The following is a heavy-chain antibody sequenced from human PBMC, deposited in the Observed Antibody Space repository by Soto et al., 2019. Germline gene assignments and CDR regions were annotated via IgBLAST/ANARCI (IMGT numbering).Heavy chain of an antibody. J-gene: IGHJ5*02. D-gene: IGHD3-10*01. CDR3: ARGYFDSGHGYDL. CDR2: IFTRDSET. V-gene: IGHV5-51*01. Sequence: GESLKISCKGPGHLFNNHWIGWVRQTPGKGLEWMGLIFTRDSETKTSPSFQGHVSFSVDNSINTVYLQWTSLKTTDTGIYFCARGYFDSGHGYDLWGQGALVTVSS. CDR1: GHLFNNHW.